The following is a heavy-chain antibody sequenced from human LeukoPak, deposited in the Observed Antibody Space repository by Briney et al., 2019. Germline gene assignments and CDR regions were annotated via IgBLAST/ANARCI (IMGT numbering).Heavy chain of an antibody. V-gene: IGHV3-7*03. Sequence: GGSLRLSCAASGFTFDDYGMSWVRQAPGKGLEWVANIKQDGSEEYYVDSVKGRFTISRDNAKNSLYLQMNSLRAEDTAVYYCARTRYCSSTSCQGRAFDIWGQGTMVTVSS. CDR2: IKQDGSEE. CDR3: ARTRYCSSTSCQGRAFDI. CDR1: GFTFDDYG. D-gene: IGHD2-2*01. J-gene: IGHJ3*02.